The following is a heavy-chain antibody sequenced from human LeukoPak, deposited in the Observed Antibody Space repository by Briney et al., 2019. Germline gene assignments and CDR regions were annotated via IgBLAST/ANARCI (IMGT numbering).Heavy chain of an antibody. CDR3: TRHGPTWGDGDYDADY. D-gene: IGHD4-17*01. CDR1: GFTFSGSA. J-gene: IGHJ4*02. V-gene: IGHV3-73*01. CDR2: IRSKANSYAT. Sequence: GGSLRLSCAASGFTFSGSAMHWVRQASGKGLEWVGRIRSKANSYATAYAASVKGRFTISRDDSKNTAYLQMNSLKTEDTAVYYCTRHGPTWGDGDYDADYWGQGTLVTVSS.